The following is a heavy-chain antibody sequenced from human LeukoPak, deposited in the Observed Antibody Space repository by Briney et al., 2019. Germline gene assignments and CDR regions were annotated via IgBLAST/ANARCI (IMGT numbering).Heavy chain of an antibody. D-gene: IGHD5-18*01. V-gene: IGHV1-2*02. Sequence: ASVKVSCKASGYTFTGYYMHWVRQAPGQGLEWMGWINPNSGGTNYAQKFQGRVTMTRDTSISTAYMELSGLRSDDTAVYYCAVGYSYGYLTAFDIWGQGTMVTVSS. CDR1: GYTFTGYY. CDR3: AVGYSYGYLTAFDI. CDR2: INPNSGGT. J-gene: IGHJ3*02.